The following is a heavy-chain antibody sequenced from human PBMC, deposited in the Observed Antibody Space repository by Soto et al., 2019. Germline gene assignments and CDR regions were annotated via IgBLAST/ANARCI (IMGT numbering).Heavy chain of an antibody. J-gene: IGHJ3*02. CDR1: GFTFDDYA. CDR2: ISWNSGSI. CDR3: AKDMLYNWNQDPHAQRTKGAFDI. V-gene: IGHV3-9*01. D-gene: IGHD1-20*01. Sequence: GGSLRLSCAASGFTFDDYAMHWVRQAPGKGLEWVSGISWNSGSIGYADSVKGRFTISRDNAKNSLYLQMNSLRAEDTALYYWAKDMLYNWNQDPHAQRTKGAFDIWGQGTMVTVSS.